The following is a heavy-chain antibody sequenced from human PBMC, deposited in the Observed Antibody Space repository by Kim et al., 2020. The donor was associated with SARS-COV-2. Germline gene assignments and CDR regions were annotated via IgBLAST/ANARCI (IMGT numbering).Heavy chain of an antibody. Sequence: GGSLRLSCAASGFTFSSYSMNWVRQAPGKGLEWVSSISSSSSYIYYADSVKGRFTISRDNAKNSLYLQMNSLRAEDTAVYYCARASPPRRVTTLDFWGQGTLVTVSS. CDR2: ISSSSSYI. J-gene: IGHJ4*02. V-gene: IGHV3-21*01. CDR1: GFTFSSYS. D-gene: IGHD4-17*01. CDR3: ARASPPRRVTTLDF.